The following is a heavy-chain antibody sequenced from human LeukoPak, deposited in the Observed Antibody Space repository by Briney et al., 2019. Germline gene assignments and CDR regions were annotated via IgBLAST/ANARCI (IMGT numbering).Heavy chain of an antibody. V-gene: IGHV1-2*02. Sequence: GAPVKVSCKASGYTFTGYYMHWVRQAPGQGLEWMGWINPNSGGTNYAQKFQGRVTMTRDTSISTAYMELSRLRSDDTAVYYCVRAGSGSFLFDYWGQGTLVTVSS. J-gene: IGHJ4*02. CDR3: VRAGSGSFLFDY. D-gene: IGHD3-10*01. CDR2: INPNSGGT. CDR1: GYTFTGYY.